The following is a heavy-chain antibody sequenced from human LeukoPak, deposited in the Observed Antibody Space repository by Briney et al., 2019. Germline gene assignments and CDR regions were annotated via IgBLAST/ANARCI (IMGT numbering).Heavy chain of an antibody. J-gene: IGHJ4*02. CDR3: ARVPTYGSIFDY. Sequence: GSLRLSCEASGFTFSNYWMHWVRQAPGKGLVWVSRIKTDGSSTTYADSVRGRFTISRDNAKNTLYLQMNSLRADDTAMYYCARVPTYGSIFDYWGQGNLVTVSS. V-gene: IGHV3-74*01. D-gene: IGHD3-10*01. CDR2: IKTDGSST. CDR1: GFTFSNYW.